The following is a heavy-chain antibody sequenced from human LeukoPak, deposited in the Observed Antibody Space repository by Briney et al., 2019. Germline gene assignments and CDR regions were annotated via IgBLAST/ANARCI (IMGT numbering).Heavy chain of an antibody. J-gene: IGHJ6*02. D-gene: IGHD5/OR15-5a*01. CDR1: RFTFNFYS. V-gene: IGHV3-48*01. CDR2: ISGSGDTI. CDR3: ATTRVSGYYYYYYGMAV. Sequence: GGSLRLSCAASRFTFNFYSMNWVRQAPGKGLEWISYISGSGDTIYYADSVKGRFTIPRDNAKNSLYLQMNSLRAEDTAVYYCATTRVSGYYYYYYGMAVWGQGTTVTVSS.